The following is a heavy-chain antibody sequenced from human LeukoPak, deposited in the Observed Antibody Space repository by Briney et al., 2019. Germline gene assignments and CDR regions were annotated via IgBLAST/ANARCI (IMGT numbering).Heavy chain of an antibody. V-gene: IGHV3-9*03. CDR1: GFTFDNYA. D-gene: IGHD2-8*02. J-gene: IGHJ3*02. CDR2: ISWNTGGI. CDR3: AKDEFVASAFTGAFDI. Sequence: GGSLRLSCAASGFTFDNYAMHWVRQAPGKGLEWVSGISWNTGGIGYADSVKGRFTISRDNAKNSLYLQMNSLRAEDMALYYCAKDEFVASAFTGAFDIWGQGTIVTVSS.